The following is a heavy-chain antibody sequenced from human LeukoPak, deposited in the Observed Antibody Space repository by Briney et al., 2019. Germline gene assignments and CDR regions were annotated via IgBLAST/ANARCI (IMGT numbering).Heavy chain of an antibody. CDR2: IGSSGSAI. CDR3: ARDLGYCSGGSCYSRGMDV. CDR1: GFTFSDNY. D-gene: IGHD2-15*01. V-gene: IGHV3-11*01. Sequence: GGSLRLSCAASGFTFSDNYMSWIRQAPGKGLEWVSYIGSSGSAIYYADSVKGRFTVSRDNAKNSLYLQMNSLRAEDTAVYYCARDLGYCSGGSCYSRGMDVWGQGTTVIVSS. J-gene: IGHJ6*02.